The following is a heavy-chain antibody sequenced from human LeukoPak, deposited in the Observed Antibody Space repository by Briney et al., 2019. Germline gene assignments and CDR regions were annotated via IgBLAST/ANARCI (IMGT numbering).Heavy chain of an antibody. CDR2: IYTSGST. CDR3: ARSPDGGWYPSDY. D-gene: IGHD6-19*01. CDR1: GDSISSDSYY. J-gene: IGHJ4*02. Sequence: SQTLSLTCTVSGDSISSDSYYWSWIRQPAGKGLEWIGRIYTSGSTDYNPSLKSRVTMSVDTSKNQFSLKVNSVTAADTAVYYCARSPDGGWYPSDYWGQGTLVTVSS. V-gene: IGHV4-61*02.